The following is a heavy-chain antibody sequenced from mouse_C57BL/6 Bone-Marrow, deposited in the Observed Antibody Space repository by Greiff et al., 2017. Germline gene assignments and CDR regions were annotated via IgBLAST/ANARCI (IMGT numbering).Heavy chain of an antibody. CDR3: AREWYYYGSSPYYYAMDY. CDR1: GYTFTSYG. D-gene: IGHD1-1*01. Sequence: VKLMESGAELARPGASVKLSCKASGYTFTSYGISWVKQRTGQGLEWIGEIYPRSGNTYYNEKFKGKATLTADKSSSTAYMELRSLTSEDSAVYFCAREWYYYGSSPYYYAMDYWGQGTSVTGSS. V-gene: IGHV1-81*01. CDR2: IYPRSGNT. J-gene: IGHJ4*01.